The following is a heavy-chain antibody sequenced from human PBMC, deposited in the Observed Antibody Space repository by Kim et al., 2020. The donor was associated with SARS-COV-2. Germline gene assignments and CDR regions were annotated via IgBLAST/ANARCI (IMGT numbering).Heavy chain of an antibody. V-gene: IGHV4-39*01. Sequence: SETLSLTCTVSGGSISSSSYYWGWIRQPPGKGLEWIGSIYYSGSTYYNPSLKSRVTISVDTYKNQFSLKLSSVTAADTAVYYCARHVYKRRFGELLYCFDPWGQGTLVTVSS. CDR1: GGSISSSSYY. J-gene: IGHJ5*02. CDR3: ARHVYKRRFGELLYCFDP. CDR2: IYYSGST. D-gene: IGHD3-10*01.